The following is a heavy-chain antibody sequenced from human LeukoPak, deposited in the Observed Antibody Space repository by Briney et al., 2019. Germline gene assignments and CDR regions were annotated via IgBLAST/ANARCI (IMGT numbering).Heavy chain of an antibody. CDR3: AKDLGDGDTFDY. D-gene: IGHD4-17*01. CDR1: GFTFSSYG. Sequence: TGGSLRLSCAASGFTFSSYGMHWVRQAPGKGLEWVAFIRYDGSNKYYADSVKGRFTISRDNSKNTLYLQMNSLRAEDTAVYYCAKDLGDGDTFDYWGQGTLVTVSS. J-gene: IGHJ4*02. CDR2: IRYDGSNK. V-gene: IGHV3-30*02.